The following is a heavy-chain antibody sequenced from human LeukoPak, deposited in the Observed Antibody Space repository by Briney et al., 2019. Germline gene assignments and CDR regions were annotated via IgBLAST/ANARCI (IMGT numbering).Heavy chain of an antibody. Sequence: GGSLRLSCAASGFTFSSYAMSWVRQAPGKGREWVSAISGSPGSTYYADSVKGRFTISRDNSKNTLYLQMNSLRGEDTAVYYCAKLGTTSVTTGYWGQGTLVTVSS. J-gene: IGHJ4*02. CDR3: AKLGTTSVTTGY. D-gene: IGHD4-17*01. CDR2: ISGSPGST. CDR1: GFTFSSYA. V-gene: IGHV3-23*01.